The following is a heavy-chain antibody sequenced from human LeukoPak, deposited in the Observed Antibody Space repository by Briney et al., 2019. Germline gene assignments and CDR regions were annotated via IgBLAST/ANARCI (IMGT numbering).Heavy chain of an antibody. CDR1: GYTFTGYY. Sequence: GASVKVSCKASGYTFTGYYMHWVRQAPGQGLEWMGWINPNSGGTNYEQKFQGWVTMTRDTSISTAYMELSRLRSDDTAVYYCARAGYSYGTGYYYGMDVWGQGTTVTVSS. CDR3: ARAGYSYGTGYYYGMDV. CDR2: INPNSGGT. D-gene: IGHD5-18*01. J-gene: IGHJ6*02. V-gene: IGHV1-2*04.